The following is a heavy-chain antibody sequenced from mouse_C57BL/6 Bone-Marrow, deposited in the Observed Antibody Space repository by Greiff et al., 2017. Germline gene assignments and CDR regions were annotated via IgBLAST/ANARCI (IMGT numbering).Heavy chain of an antibody. CDR3: ARSPRRYGDY. Sequence: QVQLQQPGAELVKPGASVKLSCKASVYTFTSYWITWVKPRPGQGLEWIGDIYPGSGSTNYNEKFKSKATLTVDTASSTAYMQLSSLTSEDSAVYYCARSPRRYGDYWGQGTTLTVSS. V-gene: IGHV1-55*01. CDR1: VYTFTSYW. CDR2: IYPGSGST. J-gene: IGHJ2*01. D-gene: IGHD2-14*01.